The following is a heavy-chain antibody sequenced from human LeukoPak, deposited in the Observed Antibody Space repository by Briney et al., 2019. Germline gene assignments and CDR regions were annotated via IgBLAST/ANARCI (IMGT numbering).Heavy chain of an antibody. Sequence: GGSLRLSCAASGFTFSDYYMSWIRQAPGKGLEWVAVISYDGSNKYYADSVKGRFTISRDNSKNTLYLQMNSLRTEDTAVYYCAKETAAKYSSGWTGGGPSLQYWGQGTLVTVSS. CDR1: GFTFSDYY. V-gene: IGHV3-30*18. J-gene: IGHJ4*02. CDR2: ISYDGSNK. D-gene: IGHD6-19*01. CDR3: AKETAAKYSSGWTGGGPSLQY.